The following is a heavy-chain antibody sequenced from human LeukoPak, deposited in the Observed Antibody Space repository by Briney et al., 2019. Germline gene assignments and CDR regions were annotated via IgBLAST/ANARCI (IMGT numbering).Heavy chain of an antibody. Sequence: PGGSLRLSCAASGFTFSSYSMNWVRQAPGKGLEWVSSISSSSSYIYYADSVKGRFTISRDNAKNSLYLQMNSLRAEDTSVYYCARGSNNYYYYMDVWGKGTTVTVSS. V-gene: IGHV3-21*01. D-gene: IGHD4/OR15-4a*01. J-gene: IGHJ6*03. CDR1: GFTFSSYS. CDR3: ARGSNNYYYYMDV. CDR2: ISSSSSYI.